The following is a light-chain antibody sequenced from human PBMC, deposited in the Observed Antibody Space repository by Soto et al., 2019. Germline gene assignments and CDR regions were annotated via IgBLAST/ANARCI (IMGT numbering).Light chain of an antibody. Sequence: QSALTQPASVSGSPGQSITISCTGTSSDVGSYNYVSWYQQHPGKAPKLMIYDVSNRRSGVSNRFSGSKSGNTASLTISGLQAEDEADYYCSSYTGSNTLVFSGGTKLTVL. CDR1: SSDVGSYNY. V-gene: IGLV2-14*01. J-gene: IGLJ2*01. CDR2: DVS. CDR3: SSYTGSNTLV.